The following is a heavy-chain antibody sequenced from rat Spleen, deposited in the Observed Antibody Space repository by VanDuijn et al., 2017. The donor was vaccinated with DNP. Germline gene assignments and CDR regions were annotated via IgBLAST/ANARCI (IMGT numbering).Heavy chain of an antibody. CDR1: GIKCDDYW. V-gene: IGHV4-2*01. CDR2: MSADSSIM. D-gene: IGHD1-11*01. CDR3: VTRGDPYDNWFAY. J-gene: IGHJ3*01. Sequence: EVELVESGGGLVQPGRSLTLSCVVSGIKCDDYWMGWVRPAPGKGLEWIGEMSADSSIMNYSPSLNYKVSFSRDNAQDTLFLEMRDLGAEDTGIYYCVTRGDPYDNWFAYWGRGTLVTVSS.